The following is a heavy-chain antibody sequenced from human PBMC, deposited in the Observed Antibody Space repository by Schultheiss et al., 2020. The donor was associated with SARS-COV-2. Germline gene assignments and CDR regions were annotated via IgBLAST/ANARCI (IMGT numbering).Heavy chain of an antibody. D-gene: IGHD3-22*01. CDR2: IYYSGST. CDR3: ASLSGYYYDSSGYWAFDI. V-gene: IGHV4-39*01. Sequence: SETLSLTCTVSGGSISSSSYYWGWIRQPPGKGLEWIGSIYYSGSTYYNPSLKSRVTISVDTSKNQFSLKLSSVTAADTAVYYCASLSGYYYDSSGYWAFDIWGQGTMVTVSS. CDR1: GGSISSSSYY. J-gene: IGHJ3*02.